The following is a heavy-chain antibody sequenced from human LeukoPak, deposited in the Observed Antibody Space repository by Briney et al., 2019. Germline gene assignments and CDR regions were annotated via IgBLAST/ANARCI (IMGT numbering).Heavy chain of an antibody. J-gene: IGHJ4*02. CDR2: INQGGSVT. CDR3: ARTTWSEGVLQQWYFDY. D-gene: IGHD6-13*01. CDR1: GFTFSTYW. V-gene: IGHV3-7*01. Sequence: TGGSLRLSCAASGFTFSTYWMSWVRQAPGKGLEWVANINQGGSVTYYMNSVKGRFTIARDNAKNSLYLQMNSLEAEDTAVYHCARTTWSEGVLQQWYFDYWGQGTLVTVSS.